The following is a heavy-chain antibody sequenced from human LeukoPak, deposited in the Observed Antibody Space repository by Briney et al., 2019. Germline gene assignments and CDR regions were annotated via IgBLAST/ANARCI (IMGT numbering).Heavy chain of an antibody. CDR1: GGSISSYY. CDR2: IYYSGST. Sequence: SETLSLTCTVSGGSISSYYRSWIRQPPGKGLEWIGYIYYSGSTNYNPSLKSRVTISVDTSKNQFSLKLSSVTAADTAVYYCARYYYDSSGYYYYFDYWGQGTLVTVSS. D-gene: IGHD3-22*01. V-gene: IGHV4-59*01. CDR3: ARYYYDSSGYYYYFDY. J-gene: IGHJ4*02.